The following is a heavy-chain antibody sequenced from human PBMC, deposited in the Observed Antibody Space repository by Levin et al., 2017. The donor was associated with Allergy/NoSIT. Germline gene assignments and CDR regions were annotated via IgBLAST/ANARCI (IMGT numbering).Heavy chain of an antibody. J-gene: IGHJ5*02. D-gene: IGHD6-19*01. V-gene: IGHV4-59*01. CDR1: GGSISSYY. CDR3: ARAEIVIAVGGTGWFDP. Sequence: SETLSLTCTVSGGSISSYYWSWIRQPPGKGLEWIGYIYYSGSTNYNPSLKSRVTISVDTSKNQFSLKLSSVTAADTAVYYCARAEIVIAVGGTGWFDPWGQGTLVTVSS. CDR2: IYYSGST.